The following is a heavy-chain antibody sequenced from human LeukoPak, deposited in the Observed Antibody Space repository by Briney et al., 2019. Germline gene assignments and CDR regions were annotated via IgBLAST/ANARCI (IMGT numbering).Heavy chain of an antibody. D-gene: IGHD5/OR15-5a*01. CDR2: IKRDVSEK. CDR3: ARDSNPNDGQVFYDAFDI. V-gene: IGHV3-7*01. J-gene: IGHJ3*02. Sequence: VGSLRLSCAASGFTFSSYWMTWGRQASGKGLEWVANIKRDVSEKHYVDSLKGRFTISRDNAKNSLYLQMNSLRPEDTAVYFCARDSNPNDGQVFYDAFDIWGQGTMVTVSS. CDR1: GFTFSSYW.